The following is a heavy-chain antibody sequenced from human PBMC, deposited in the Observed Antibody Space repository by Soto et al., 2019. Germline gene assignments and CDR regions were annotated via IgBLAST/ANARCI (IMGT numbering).Heavy chain of an antibody. CDR2: VTPRNGDT. V-gene: IGHV1-8*02. Sequence: QVQLVQSGAEMKKPGASVKVSCKASGYTFTSYDINWVRQAAGQGPEWMGSVTPRNGDTAFAQKYQGRGTVTSNTYMRTADMELISLRSDDTAVDYCSRGGSYWARRNYFDYWGQGTLVTVSS. D-gene: IGHD2-8*02. CDR1: GYTFTSYD. J-gene: IGHJ4*02. CDR3: SRGGSYWARRNYFDY.